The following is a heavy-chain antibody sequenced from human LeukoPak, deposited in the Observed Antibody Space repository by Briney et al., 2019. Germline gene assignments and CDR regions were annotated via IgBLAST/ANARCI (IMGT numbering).Heavy chain of an antibody. V-gene: IGHV4-61*02. J-gene: IGHJ3*02. CDR1: GGSISSGSYY. CDR3: AREFGGYYPIDAFDI. CDR2: IYTSGST. Sequence: SQTLSLTCTVSGGSISSGSYYWSWIRQPAGKGLEWIGRIYTSGSTNYNPSLKSRVTISVDTSKNQFSLKLSSVTAADTAVYYCAREFGGYYPIDAFDIWGQGTMVTVSS. D-gene: IGHD3-22*01.